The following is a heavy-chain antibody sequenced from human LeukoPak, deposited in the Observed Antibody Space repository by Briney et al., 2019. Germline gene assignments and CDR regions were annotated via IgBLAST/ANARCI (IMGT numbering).Heavy chain of an antibody. CDR2: IYYSGST. D-gene: IGHD3-10*01. V-gene: IGHV4-39*07. J-gene: IGHJ3*01. CDR1: GGSISSSSYY. Sequence: SETLSLTCTVSGGSISSSSYYWGWVRQPPGKGLEWIGSIYYSGSTYYNPSLKSRVTISVDTSKNQFSLKVISMTAADTAAYYCTKSDGYGLIRTCGRGTMVTVSS. CDR3: TKSDGYGLIRT.